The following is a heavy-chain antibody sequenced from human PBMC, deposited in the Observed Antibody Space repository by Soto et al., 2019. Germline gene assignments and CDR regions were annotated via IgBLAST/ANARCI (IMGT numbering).Heavy chain of an antibody. CDR2: IYHSGST. Sequence: SETLSLTCAVSGYSISSGYYWGWIRQPPGKGLEWIGSIYHSGSTYYNPSLKSRVTISVDTSKNQFSLKLSSVTAADTAVYYCARDRGGRSGSYYNAVSGMDVWGQGTTVTVSS. D-gene: IGHD3-10*01. CDR3: ARDRGGRSGSYYNAVSGMDV. V-gene: IGHV4-38-2*02. J-gene: IGHJ6*02. CDR1: GYSISSGYY.